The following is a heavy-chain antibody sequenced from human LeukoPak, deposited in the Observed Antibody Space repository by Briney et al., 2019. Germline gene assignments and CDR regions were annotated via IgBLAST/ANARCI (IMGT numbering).Heavy chain of an antibody. D-gene: IGHD3-22*01. V-gene: IGHV1-2*02. J-gene: IGHJ4*02. CDR1: GYTFTGYY. CDR3: ARPWVGYYDSSGYLGY. CDR2: INPNSGGT. Sequence: ASVKVSCKASGYTFTGYYMHWVRQAPGQGLEWMGWINPNSGGTNYAQKFQGRVTMTRDTSISTAYMELSRLTSDDTAVYYCARPWVGYYDSSGYLGYWGQGTLVTVSS.